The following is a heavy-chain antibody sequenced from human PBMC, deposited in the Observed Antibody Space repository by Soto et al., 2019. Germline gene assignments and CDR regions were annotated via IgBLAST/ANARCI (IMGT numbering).Heavy chain of an antibody. CDR3: ARGLWSFDY. Sequence: QVQLVESGGGVVQPGRSLRLSCAASGFTFSSYGMHWVRQAPGKGLEWVAVIWLDGSNKYYADSVKGRFTISRDNSKNTLYMQMNSLRAEDTAVYYCARGLWSFDYWGQGNLVTVSS. J-gene: IGHJ4*02. CDR2: IWLDGSNK. D-gene: IGHD5-18*01. V-gene: IGHV3-33*01. CDR1: GFTFSSYG.